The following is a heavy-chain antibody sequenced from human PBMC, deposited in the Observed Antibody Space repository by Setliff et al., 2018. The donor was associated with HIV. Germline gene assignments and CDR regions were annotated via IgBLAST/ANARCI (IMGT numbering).Heavy chain of an antibody. D-gene: IGHD5-12*01. CDR1: GGSISGHY. J-gene: IGHJ4*02. CDR2: LYNSGNT. V-gene: IGHV4-59*08. CDR3: ALWGYSNAGGFDY. Sequence: PSETLSLTCSVSGGSISGHYWSWIRQPPGKGLEWIGYLYNSGNTKYNPSLKSRVTISIDMSKTHLSLSLTSVTAADTALYYCALWGYSNAGGFDYWGRGTLVPSPQ.